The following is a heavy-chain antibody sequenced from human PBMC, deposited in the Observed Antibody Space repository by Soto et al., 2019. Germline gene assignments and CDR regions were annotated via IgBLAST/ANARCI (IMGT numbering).Heavy chain of an antibody. V-gene: IGHV5-51*01. D-gene: IGHD3-3*01. CDR3: AITLTTNYDFWSGSYY. CDR1: GYSFTSYW. Sequence: GESLKISCKGSGYSFTSYWIGWVRQMPGKGLEWMGIIYPGDSDTRYSPSFQGQVTISADKSISTAYLQWSSLKASDTAMYYCAITLTTNYDFWSGSYYWGQGTLVTVSS. CDR2: IYPGDSDT. J-gene: IGHJ4*02.